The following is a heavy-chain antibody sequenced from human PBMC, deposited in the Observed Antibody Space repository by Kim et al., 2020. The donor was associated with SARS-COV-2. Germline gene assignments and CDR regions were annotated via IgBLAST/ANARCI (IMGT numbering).Heavy chain of an antibody. CDR3: ASPGYNWNYGDAFDI. V-gene: IGHV1-69*04. CDR1: GGTFSSYA. J-gene: IGHJ3*02. CDR2: IIPILGIA. Sequence: SVKVSCKASGGTFSSYAISWVRQAPGQGLEWMGRIIPILGIANYAQKFQGRVTITADKSTSTAYMELSSLRSEDTAVYYCASPGYNWNYGDAFDIWGQGTMVTVSS. D-gene: IGHD1-7*01.